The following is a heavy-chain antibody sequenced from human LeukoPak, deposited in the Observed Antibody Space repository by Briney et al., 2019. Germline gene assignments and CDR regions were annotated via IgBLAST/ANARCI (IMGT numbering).Heavy chain of an antibody. CDR2: INPSGGST. V-gene: IGHV1-46*01. D-gene: IGHD6-19*01. Sequence: ASVKVSCKASGYTFTSYYMHWVRQAPGQGLEWMGIINPSGGSTSYAQKFQGRVTMTRDVSTSTVYMELSSLRSEDTAVYYCARSNWQWLFDYWGQGTLVTVSS. CDR3: ARSNWQWLFDY. CDR1: GYTFTSYY. J-gene: IGHJ4*02.